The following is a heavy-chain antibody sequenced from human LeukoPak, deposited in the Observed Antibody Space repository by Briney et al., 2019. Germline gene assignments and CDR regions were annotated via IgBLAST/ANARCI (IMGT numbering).Heavy chain of an antibody. J-gene: IGHJ4*02. V-gene: IGHV1-46*01. Sequence: GASVKVSCKASGYTFTSYYMHWVRQAPGQGLEWMGIINPSGGSTSYAQKFQGRVTMTRDTSTSTVYMELSSLRSEDTAVYYCAREKRRDVVAAPPGSSYFDYWGQGTLVTVSS. CDR3: AREKRRDVVAAPPGSSYFDY. CDR2: INPSGGST. CDR1: GYTFTSYY. D-gene: IGHD2-15*01.